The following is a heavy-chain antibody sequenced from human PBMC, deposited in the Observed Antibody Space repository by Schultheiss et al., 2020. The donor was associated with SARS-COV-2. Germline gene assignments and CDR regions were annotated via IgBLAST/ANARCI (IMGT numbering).Heavy chain of an antibody. J-gene: IGHJ6*02. V-gene: IGHV1-69*13. D-gene: IGHD4-17*01. Sequence: SVKVSCKGSGGTFSSYAIRWVRQAPGEGLEWMGGIIPIFGTADYAQKFQGRITITADESTNTAYMDLSSLTSEDTATYYCARDLRRPDYGDYPSPHHYYGMDVWGQGTTVTVSS. CDR1: GGTFSSYA. CDR3: ARDLRRPDYGDYPSPHHYYGMDV. CDR2: IIPIFGTA.